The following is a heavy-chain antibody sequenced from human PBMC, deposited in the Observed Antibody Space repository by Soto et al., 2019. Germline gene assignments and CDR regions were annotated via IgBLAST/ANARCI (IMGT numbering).Heavy chain of an antibody. CDR3: ASGGSSWYSLDY. CDR1: GYTFTSYD. J-gene: IGHJ4*02. V-gene: IGHV1-3*01. Sequence: ASVKVSCKASGYTFTSYDINWVRQATGQGLEWMGWINAGNGNTKYSQKFQGRVTITRDTSASTAYMELSSLRSEDTAVYYCASGGSSWYSLDYWGQGTLVTVSS. CDR2: INAGNGNT. D-gene: IGHD6-13*01.